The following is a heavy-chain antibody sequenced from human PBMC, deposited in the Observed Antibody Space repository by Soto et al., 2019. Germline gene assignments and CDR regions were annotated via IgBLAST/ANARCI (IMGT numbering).Heavy chain of an antibody. CDR3: AASIFYYGMDV. J-gene: IGHJ6*02. CDR1: GYTFTNYW. CDR2: IYPGDSDT. V-gene: IGHV5-51*01. Sequence: GESLKISCKGSGYTFTNYWIGWVRQMPGKGLEWMGIIYPGDSDTKYNPSCQGQVTISADKSITPTYLQWSSLKASDTAIYYCAASIFYYGMDVWGQGTTVTVSS.